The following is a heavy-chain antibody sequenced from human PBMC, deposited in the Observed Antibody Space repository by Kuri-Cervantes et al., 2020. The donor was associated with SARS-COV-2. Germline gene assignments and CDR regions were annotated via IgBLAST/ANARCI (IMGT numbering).Heavy chain of an antibody. V-gene: IGHV4-34*01. D-gene: IGHD3-3*01. CDR1: GYSISSGYY. CDR3: ARGGYYDFWSGPVNYYYYYGMDV. J-gene: IGHJ6*02. Sequence: ETLSLTCAVSGYSISSGYYWSWIRQPPGKGLEWIGEINHSGSTNYNPSLKSRATISVDTSKNQFSLKLSSVTAADTAVYYCARGGYYDFWSGPVNYYYYYGMDVWGQGTTVTVSS. CDR2: INHSGST.